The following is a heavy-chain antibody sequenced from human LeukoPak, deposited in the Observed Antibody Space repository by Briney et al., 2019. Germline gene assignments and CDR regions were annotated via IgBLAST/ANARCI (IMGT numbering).Heavy chain of an antibody. CDR1: GGSISSGGYS. J-gene: IGHJ4*02. D-gene: IGHD6-19*01. CDR3: ARHVSVAVTNFFDY. V-gene: IGHV4-30-4*07. CDR2: IYYSGST. Sequence: KPSETLSLTCAVSGGSISSGGYSWSWIRQPPGKGLEWIGYIYYSGSTYYNPSLKSRVTISVDTSKNQFSLRLSSVTAADTAVYYCARHVSVAVTNFFDYWGQGTLVTDSS.